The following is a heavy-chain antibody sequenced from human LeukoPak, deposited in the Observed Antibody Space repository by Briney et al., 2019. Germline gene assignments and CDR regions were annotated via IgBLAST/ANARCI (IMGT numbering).Heavy chain of an antibody. Sequence: SVKVSCKASGGTFSSYAISWVRQAPGQGLEWMGGIIPIFGTANYAQKFQGRVTITADESTSTAYMELSSLRSEDTAVYYCASSVPAARCYFDYWGQGTLVTVSS. J-gene: IGHJ4*02. CDR2: IIPIFGTA. D-gene: IGHD2-2*01. CDR3: ASSVPAARCYFDY. V-gene: IGHV1-69*01. CDR1: GGTFSSYA.